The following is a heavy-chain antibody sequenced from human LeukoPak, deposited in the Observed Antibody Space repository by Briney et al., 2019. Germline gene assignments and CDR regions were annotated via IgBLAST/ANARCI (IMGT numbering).Heavy chain of an antibody. J-gene: IGHJ4*02. Sequence: GGSLRLSCAASGFTFSSYAMTWVRQAPGKGLEWVSVIGGSGGSAHYTDSVKGRFTISRDNSKNTLYLQMNSLRAEDTAVYYCAKFRSGSYYTYYFDYWGQGTLVTVSS. CDR1: GFTFSSYA. V-gene: IGHV3-23*01. CDR2: IGGSGGSA. CDR3: AKFRSGSYYTYYFDY. D-gene: IGHD1-26*01.